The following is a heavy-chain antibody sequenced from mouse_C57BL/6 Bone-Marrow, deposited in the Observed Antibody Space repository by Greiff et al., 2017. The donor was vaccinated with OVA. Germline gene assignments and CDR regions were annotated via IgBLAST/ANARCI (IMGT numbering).Heavy chain of an antibody. CDR3: ARGTAQAIYYFDY. Sequence: QVQLKQPGAELVMPGASVKLSCKASGYTFTSYWMHWVKQRPGQGLEWIGEIDPSDSYTNYNQKFKGKSTLTVDKSSSTAYMQLSSLTSEDSAVYYCARGTAQAIYYFDYWGQGTTLTVSS. CDR2: IDPSDSYT. D-gene: IGHD3-2*02. V-gene: IGHV1-69*01. J-gene: IGHJ2*01. CDR1: GYTFTSYW.